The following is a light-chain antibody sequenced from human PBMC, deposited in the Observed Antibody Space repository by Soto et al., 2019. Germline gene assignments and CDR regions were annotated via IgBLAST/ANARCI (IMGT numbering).Light chain of an antibody. CDR1: GSNIGKNY. J-gene: IGLJ1*01. Sequence: QSVLTQPPSVSAAPGQKVTISCSGTGSNIGKNYVSWDQQLPGTAPNFLLYENNKRPSGIPDRFSGSKSGTSATLAITGPQTGDEADYYCGTWDTSLSAGVFGTGTKLTVL. V-gene: IGLV1-51*02. CDR3: GTWDTSLSAGV. CDR2: ENN.